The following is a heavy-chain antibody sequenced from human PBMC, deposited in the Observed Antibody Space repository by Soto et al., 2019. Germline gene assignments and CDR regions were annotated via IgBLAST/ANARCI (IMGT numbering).Heavy chain of an antibody. CDR3: ARGYSSGWYNWFDP. CDR2: ISYSGST. D-gene: IGHD6-19*01. Sequence: SETLSLTCTVSGGSLSSGNYFWNWIRQHPGKGLEWIGYISYSGSTYYNPSLKSRLSMSVDTSKNQFSLKLSSVTAADTAVYYCARGYSSGWYNWFDPWGQGTLVTVSS. J-gene: IGHJ5*02. V-gene: IGHV4-31*03. CDR1: GGSLSSGNYF.